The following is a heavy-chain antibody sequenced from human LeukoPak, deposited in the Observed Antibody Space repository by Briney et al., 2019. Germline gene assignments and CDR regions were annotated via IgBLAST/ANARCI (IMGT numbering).Heavy chain of an antibody. Sequence: PSETLSLTCTVSGGSISSSTYYWGWVRQPPGKGPEWIGSIWHSGTTYYNPSLKSRVTISVDTSKNQFSLKLSSVTAADTAVYYCARGEGNLYYYYGMDVWGQGTTVTVSS. CDR2: IWHSGTT. D-gene: IGHD1-14*01. CDR3: ARGEGNLYYYYGMDV. CDR1: GGSISSSTYY. J-gene: IGHJ6*02. V-gene: IGHV4-39*07.